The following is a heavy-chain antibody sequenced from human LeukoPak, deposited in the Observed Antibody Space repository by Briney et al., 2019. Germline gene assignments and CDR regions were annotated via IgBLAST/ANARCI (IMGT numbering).Heavy chain of an antibody. Sequence: PSQTLSLTCTVSGGSISSGDYYWSWIRQPPGKGLEWIGYIYYSGSTYYNPSLKSRVTISVDTSKNQFSLKLSSVTAADTAVYYCAREAVTPGGNWFGPWGQGTQVTVSS. CDR1: GGSISSGDYY. V-gene: IGHV4-30-4*08. CDR2: IYYSGST. J-gene: IGHJ5*02. CDR3: AREAVTPGGNWFGP. D-gene: IGHD3-10*01.